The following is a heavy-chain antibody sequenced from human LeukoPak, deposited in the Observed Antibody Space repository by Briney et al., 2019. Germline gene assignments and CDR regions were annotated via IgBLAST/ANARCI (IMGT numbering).Heavy chain of an antibody. CDR2: IYYSGST. V-gene: IGHV4-59*01. D-gene: IGHD3-10*01. CDR1: GGSISSYY. CDR3: AREAYGSGSRHSYYYYGMDV. J-gene: IGHJ6*04. Sequence: SETLSLTCTVPGGSISSYYWSWIRQPPGKGLEWIGYIYYSGSTNYNPSLKSRVTISVDTSKNQFSLKLSSVTAADTAVYYCAREAYGSGSRHSYYYYGMDVWGKGTTVTVSS.